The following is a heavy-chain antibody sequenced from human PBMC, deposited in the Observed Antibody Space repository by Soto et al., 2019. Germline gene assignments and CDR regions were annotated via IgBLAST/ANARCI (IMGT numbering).Heavy chain of an antibody. CDR3: AKASLARGGGEYYDH. CDR2: MWFDGRSE. CDR1: GFTFNNYF. J-gene: IGHJ4*02. Sequence: GGSLRLSFAASGFTFNNYFMHWVRQAPGQGLEWVAYMWFDGRSEGYADSVKGRFTISRDNPRNTLDLQMNNLRVEDTAFYYCAKASLARGGGEYYDHGGPGTLVTVSS. V-gene: IGHV3-30*02. D-gene: IGHD2-2*01.